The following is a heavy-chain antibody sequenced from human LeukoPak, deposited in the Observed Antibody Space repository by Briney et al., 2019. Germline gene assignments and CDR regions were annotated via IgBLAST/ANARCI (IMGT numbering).Heavy chain of an antibody. CDR1: GGSFGGYY. J-gene: IGHJ4*02. Sequence: SETLSLTCAVYGGSFGGYYWSWIRQPPGKGLEWIGEINHSGSTNYNPSLKSRVTISVDTSKNQFSLKLSSVTAADTAVYYCAREDTAFDYWGQGTLVTVSS. CDR2: INHSGST. CDR3: AREDTAFDY. D-gene: IGHD5-18*01. V-gene: IGHV4-34*01.